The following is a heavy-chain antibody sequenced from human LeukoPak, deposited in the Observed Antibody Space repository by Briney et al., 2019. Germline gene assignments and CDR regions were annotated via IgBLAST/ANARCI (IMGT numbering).Heavy chain of an antibody. D-gene: IGHD2-15*01. V-gene: IGHV4-34*01. CDR2: INHSGST. Sequence: PSETLSLTCAVYGGSFSGYYWSWIRQPPGKGLEWIGEINHSGSTNYNPSLKSRVTISVDTSKNQFSLKLNSVTAADTAVYYCARGVYFSGGSCYLPFDYWGQGTLVTVSS. J-gene: IGHJ4*02. CDR3: ARGVYFSGGSCYLPFDY. CDR1: GGSFSGYY.